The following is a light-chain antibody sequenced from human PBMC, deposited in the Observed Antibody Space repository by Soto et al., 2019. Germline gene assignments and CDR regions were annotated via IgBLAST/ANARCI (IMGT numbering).Light chain of an antibody. CDR3: QHYNSYPYT. CDR1: QSISTW. J-gene: IGKJ2*01. V-gene: IGKV1-5*01. Sequence: DIQMTQSPSTLSASVGDRVTITCRASQSISTWLAWFQQKPGKAPDLLIYDASSLESGVPSRFSGSGSGTEFTLTISSLQPDDFATYYCQHYNSYPYTFGQGTKVDTK. CDR2: DAS.